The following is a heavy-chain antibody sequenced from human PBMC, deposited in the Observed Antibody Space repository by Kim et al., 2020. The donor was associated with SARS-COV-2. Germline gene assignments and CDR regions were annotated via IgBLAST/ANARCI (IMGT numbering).Heavy chain of an antibody. D-gene: IGHD3-10*02. V-gene: IGHV3-74*01. CDR2: ISSGGSST. Sequence: GGSLRLSCVASGFTLNTYWINWVRQAPGKGLVWVSRISSGGSSTHYADSGKGRFTMSRDNAENTVILQMHSLRAEDTAVYYCARGMFASGFDVWGQGTTVTISS. CDR1: GFTLNTYW. J-gene: IGHJ6*02. CDR3: ARGMFASGFDV.